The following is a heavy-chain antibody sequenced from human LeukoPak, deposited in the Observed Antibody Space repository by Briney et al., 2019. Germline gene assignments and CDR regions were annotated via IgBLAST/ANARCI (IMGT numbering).Heavy chain of an antibody. CDR2: IYYSGST. CDR1: GGSISSYY. Sequence: PSETLSLTCTVSGGSISSYYWSWIRQPPGKGLEWIGYIYYSGSTNYNPSLKSRVTISVDTSKNQFSLKLSSVTAADTAVYYCAREEVTTVPNYYYYGMDVWGQGTTVTVSS. CDR3: AREEVTTVPNYYYYGMDV. V-gene: IGHV4-59*12. D-gene: IGHD4-17*01. J-gene: IGHJ6*02.